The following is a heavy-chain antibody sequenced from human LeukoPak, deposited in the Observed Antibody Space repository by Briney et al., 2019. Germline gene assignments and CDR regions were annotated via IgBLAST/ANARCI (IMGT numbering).Heavy chain of an antibody. J-gene: IGHJ4*02. CDR3: ARGGASSRYFDY. D-gene: IGHD6-6*01. Sequence: PSETLSLTCTVSGGAITSGGYSWNWIRQPPGKGLEWIAFIYQSGTTNYSPSLKSRVTISIDTSKNEFSLKLNSVTAADTAVYYCARGGASSRYFDYWGQGSLVTVSS. V-gene: IGHV4-61*08. CDR1: GGAITSGGYS. CDR2: IYQSGTT.